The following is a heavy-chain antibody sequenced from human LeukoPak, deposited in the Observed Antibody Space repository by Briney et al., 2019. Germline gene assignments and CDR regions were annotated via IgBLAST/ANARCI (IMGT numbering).Heavy chain of an antibody. V-gene: IGHV4-30-2*01. CDR3: ARGPWIPYYGSGSYTRGPNYYYYGMDV. Sequence: PSQTLSLTCAVSGGSISSGGYSWSWIRQPPGKGLEWIGYIYHSGSTNYNPFLKSRVTISVDTSKNQFSLKLSSVTAADTAVFYCARGPWIPYYGSGSYTRGPNYYYYGMDVWGQGTTVTVSS. D-gene: IGHD3-10*01. J-gene: IGHJ6*02. CDR1: GGSISSGGYS. CDR2: IYHSGST.